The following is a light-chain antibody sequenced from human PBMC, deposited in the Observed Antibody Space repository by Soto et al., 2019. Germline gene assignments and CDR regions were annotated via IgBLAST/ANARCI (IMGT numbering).Light chain of an antibody. J-gene: IGKJ2*01. CDR2: GAS. V-gene: IGKV3-20*01. CDR1: QSISRY. Sequence: EIVLTHSPGTLSLSPGEITTLSCRASQSISRYLAWYQQKPGQAPRVLIYGASKRATGIPDRFSGSGSGTDFSLTISRLEPEDFAVYYCHQYDNAPQTYGQGTKVDIK. CDR3: HQYDNAPQT.